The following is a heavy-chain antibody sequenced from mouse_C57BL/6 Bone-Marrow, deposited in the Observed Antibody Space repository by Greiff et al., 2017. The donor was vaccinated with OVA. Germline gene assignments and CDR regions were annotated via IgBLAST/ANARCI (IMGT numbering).Heavy chain of an antibody. J-gene: IGHJ4*01. V-gene: IGHV14-4*01. D-gene: IGHD2-4*01. CDR2: IDPENGDT. CDR3: TAPYDYVVGDD. CDR1: GFNIKDDY. Sequence: VQLQQSGAELVRPGASVKLSCTASGFNIKDDYMHWVKQRPEQGLEWIGWIDPENGDTEYASKFQGKATITADKSSNTAYLQLSSLTSEDTAFYYCTAPYDYVVGDDWGQGTSVTVST.